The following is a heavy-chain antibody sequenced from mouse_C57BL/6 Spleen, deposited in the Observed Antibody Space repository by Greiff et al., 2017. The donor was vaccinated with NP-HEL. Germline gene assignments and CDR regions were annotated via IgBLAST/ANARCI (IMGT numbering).Heavy chain of an antibody. D-gene: IGHD1-2*01. CDR1: GFNIKDDY. Sequence: VQLKQSGAELVRPGASVKLSCTASGFNIKDDYMHWVKQRPEQGLEWIGWIDPENGDTEYASKFQGKATITADTSYNSAYQQLSSLTSEETAVYYCTTDTTALGYFDFWGTGTTVTVSS. CDR3: TTDTTALGYFDF. V-gene: IGHV14-4*01. J-gene: IGHJ1*03. CDR2: IDPENGDT.